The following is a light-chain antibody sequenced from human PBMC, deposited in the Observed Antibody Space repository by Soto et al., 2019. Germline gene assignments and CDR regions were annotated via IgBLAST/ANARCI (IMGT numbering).Light chain of an antibody. CDR2: AAS. Sequence: ALRMTQSPSSFSASTGDRVTITCRVSQGISSYLAWYQQRPGKAPKLLIYAASTLQSGVPSRFSGSGSGTDFTLTISSLQSEDFATYYCQQYYSYPLTFGGGTKVEIK. J-gene: IGKJ4*01. CDR1: QGISSY. CDR3: QQYYSYPLT. V-gene: IGKV1-8*01.